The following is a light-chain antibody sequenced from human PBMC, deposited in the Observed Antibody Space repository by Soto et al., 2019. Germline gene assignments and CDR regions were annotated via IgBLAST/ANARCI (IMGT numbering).Light chain of an antibody. J-gene: IGLJ2*01. CDR1: SGHSSYA. CDR3: QTWGTGIQV. V-gene: IGLV4-69*01. Sequence: QPVLTQSPSASASLGASVKLTCTLSSGHSSYAIAWHQQQPEKGPRYLMKLNSDGSHSKGDGIPDRLSGSSYGAERYLTISSLQSEDEADCYCQTWGTGIQVFGGGTQLTVL. CDR2: LNSDGSH.